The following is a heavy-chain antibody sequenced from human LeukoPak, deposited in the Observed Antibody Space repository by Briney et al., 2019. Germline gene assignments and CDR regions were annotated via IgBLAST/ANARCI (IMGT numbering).Heavy chain of an antibody. V-gene: IGHV3-53*01. CDR1: GFTVSSNY. J-gene: IGHJ4*02. D-gene: IGHD5-18*01. CDR2: IYSGGST. Sequence: PGRSLRLSCAASGFTVSSNYMSWVRHAPAKGLDWVSVIYSGGSTYYADSVKGRFTISRDNYKNTLYLQMTRLSAEDTVGYYGARGGVTLDYWGQGTLVTVSS. CDR3: ARGGVTLDY.